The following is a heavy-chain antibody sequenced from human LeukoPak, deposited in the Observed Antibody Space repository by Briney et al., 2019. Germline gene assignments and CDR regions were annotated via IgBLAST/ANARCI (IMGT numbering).Heavy chain of an antibody. Sequence: GGSLRLSCAASGFTFISYEMNWVRQAPGKGLEWVSYISTSGNTIYYADSVKGRFTISRDNAKNSLYLQMNSLRAEDTAVYYCARVPNDSRGLSPSDYWGQGTLVTVSS. CDR3: ARVPNDSRGLSPSDY. CDR2: ISTSGNTI. D-gene: IGHD3-22*01. J-gene: IGHJ4*02. V-gene: IGHV3-48*03. CDR1: GFTFISYE.